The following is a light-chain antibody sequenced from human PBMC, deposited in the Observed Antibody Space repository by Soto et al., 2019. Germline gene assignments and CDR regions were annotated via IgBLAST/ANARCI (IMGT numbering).Light chain of an antibody. CDR3: SSYTTSSTQV. CDR2: DFI. J-gene: IGLJ1*01. V-gene: IGLV2-14*03. Sequence: QSALTQPASVSGSPGQSITISCTGTSSDVGAYNYVSWYQQHPGRAPKLMIYDFINRPSGVSNRFSGSKSGNTASLTISGLQAEDEADYYCSSYTTSSTQVFGTGTKVTVL. CDR1: SSDVGAYNY.